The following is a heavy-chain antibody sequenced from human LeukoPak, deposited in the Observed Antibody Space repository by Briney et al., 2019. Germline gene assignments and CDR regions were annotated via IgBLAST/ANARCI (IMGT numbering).Heavy chain of an antibody. V-gene: IGHV4-30-2*01. CDR3: ARGNALLSLPD. CDR1: GGSISSGGYY. Sequence: PSETLSLTCTVSGGSISSGGYYWSWIRQHPGKGLEWIGYIYHSGSTYYNPSLKSRVTISVDRSKNQFSLKLSSVTAADTAVYYCARGNALLSLPDWGQGTLVTVSS. J-gene: IGHJ4*02. D-gene: IGHD2-2*01. CDR2: IYHSGST.